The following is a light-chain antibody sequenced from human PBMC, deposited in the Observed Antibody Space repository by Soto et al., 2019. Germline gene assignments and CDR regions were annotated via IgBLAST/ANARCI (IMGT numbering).Light chain of an antibody. J-gene: IGKJ5*01. CDR1: QGISSY. CDR3: QQINSHPPGIN. CDR2: AAS. Sequence: DIQLTQSPSFLSASVGDRVTITCRASQGISSYLAWYQQKPGKAPKLLIYAASTLQCGVPCRFSGSGSETEYPLTNSSRHPQQFTTNYSQQINSHPPGINFGQGIRREI. V-gene: IGKV1-9*01.